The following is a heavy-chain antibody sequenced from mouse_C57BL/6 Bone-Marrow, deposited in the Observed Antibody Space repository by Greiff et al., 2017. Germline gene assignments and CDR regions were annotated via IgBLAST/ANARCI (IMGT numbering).Heavy chain of an antibody. CDR2: ILPGSGST. V-gene: IGHV1-9*01. Sequence: VQLQQSGAELMKPGASVKLSCKATGYTFTGYWIEWVKQRPGHGLEWIGEILPGSGSTNYNEKFKSKATFTADTSSTTAYMQLRSLTTEDSAIYYCASGEKFYYYPLGFAFWGKGTLVTVSA. J-gene: IGHJ3*01. CDR3: ASGEKFYYYPLGFAF. CDR1: GYTFTGYW. D-gene: IGHD1-1*01.